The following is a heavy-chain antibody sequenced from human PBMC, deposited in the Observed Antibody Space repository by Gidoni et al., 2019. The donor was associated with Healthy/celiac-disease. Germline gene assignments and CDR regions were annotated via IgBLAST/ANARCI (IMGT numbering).Heavy chain of an antibody. CDR2: IWYDVSNK. V-gene: IGHV3-33*01. CDR3: ARDRGELLYYYGMDV. Sequence: QVQLVESGGGVVQPGRSLRLACAASGFNFRSYGMHWGRKAPGKGLEWVAVIWYDVSNKYYADSVQGRFTISRDNSKNTLYLQMNSLRAEDTAVYYCARDRGELLYYYGMDVWGQGTTVTVSS. J-gene: IGHJ6*02. D-gene: IGHD1-26*01. CDR1: GFNFRSYG.